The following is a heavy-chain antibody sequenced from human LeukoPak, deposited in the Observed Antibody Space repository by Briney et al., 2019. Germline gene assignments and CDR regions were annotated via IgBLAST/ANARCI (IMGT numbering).Heavy chain of an antibody. D-gene: IGHD3-10*01. CDR1: GGSINDYY. V-gene: IGHV4-59*08. Sequence: SETLSLTCTVSGGSINDYYWSWIRQPPGKGLEYIGYIYYSGSTNYNPSLKSRVTISIDTSKSHFPLKLSSVTAADTAAYYCARRFDLWGQGTMVTVSS. CDR3: ARRFDL. J-gene: IGHJ3*01. CDR2: IYYSGST.